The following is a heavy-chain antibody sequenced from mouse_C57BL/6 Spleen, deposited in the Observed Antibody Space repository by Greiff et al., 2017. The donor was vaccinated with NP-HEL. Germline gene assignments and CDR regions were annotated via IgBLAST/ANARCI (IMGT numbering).Heavy chain of an antibody. V-gene: IGHV5-9*01. CDR3: ARQNGNHYAMDY. D-gene: IGHD2-1*01. CDR2: ISGGGGNT. Sequence: EVQVVESGGGLVKPGGSLKLSCAASGFTFSSYTMSWVRQTPEKRLEWVATISGGGGNTYYPDSVKGRFTISRDNAKNTLYLQMSSLRSEDTALYYCARQNGNHYAMDYWGQGTSVTVSS. J-gene: IGHJ4*01. CDR1: GFTFSSYT.